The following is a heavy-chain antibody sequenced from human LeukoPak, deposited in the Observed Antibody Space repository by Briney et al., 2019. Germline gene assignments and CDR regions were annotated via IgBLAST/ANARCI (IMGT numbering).Heavy chain of an antibody. D-gene: IGHD2-2*01. CDR3: ARDGPTAAPFDY. CDR2: INPSGGST. CDR1: GYRFTSYD. V-gene: IGHV1-46*01. J-gene: IGHJ4*02. Sequence: GASVKVSYTASGYRFTSYDMHWVRQAPGQGLEWMGIINPSGGSTSYAQRFQGRVAMTRDTSTTTVYMEVNSLTSEDTAVYFCARDGPTAAPFDYWGQGTLVTVSS.